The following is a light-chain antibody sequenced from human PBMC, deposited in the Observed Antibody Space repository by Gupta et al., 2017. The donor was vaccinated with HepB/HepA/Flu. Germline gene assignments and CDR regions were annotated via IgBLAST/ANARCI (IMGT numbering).Light chain of an antibody. J-gene: IGLJ3*02. Sequence: SVLTQPPSVSEAPRQRVTISCSGRRSNIGNNAVNCYQKLPGKAPKLLIYYDDLLPSGVSDRFSGSKSGTSASLAIGGLQSEDEADYYCAAWDDSLNGWVFGGGAKLTVL. CDR3: AAWDDSLNGWV. CDR2: YDD. V-gene: IGLV1-36*01. CDR1: RSNIGNNA.